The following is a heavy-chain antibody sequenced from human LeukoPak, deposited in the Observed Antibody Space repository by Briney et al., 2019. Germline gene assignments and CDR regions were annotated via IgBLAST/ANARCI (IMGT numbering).Heavy chain of an antibody. CDR1: GFTFSDYG. J-gene: IGHJ6*03. D-gene: IGHD3-3*01. Sequence: AGGSLRLSCTASGFTFSDYGMHWVRQAPGKGLEWVAFIRFDGSRQYYPDSMKGRFTISRDNSKNTVYLQIYGLTPDDTAVYFCSKTSLSDSSGHYYYMDVWGKGTTVTISS. CDR2: IRFDGSRQ. CDR3: SKTSLSDSSGHYYYMDV. V-gene: IGHV3-30*02.